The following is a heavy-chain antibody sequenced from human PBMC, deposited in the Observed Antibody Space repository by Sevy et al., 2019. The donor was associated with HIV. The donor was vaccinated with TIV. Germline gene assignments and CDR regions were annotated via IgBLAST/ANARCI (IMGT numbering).Heavy chain of an antibody. CDR1: GYTFNNYY. Sequence: ASVKVSCKASGYTFNNYYMHWVRQAPGQGLEGMGIINPSGGSTSYAQKFQDRVTMTRHTSTSIVYMELSSLRSEDMVVYYCARDVTIFGVIPDYWGQGTLVTVSS. CDR2: INPSGGST. D-gene: IGHD3-3*01. CDR3: ARDVTIFGVIPDY. V-gene: IGHV1-46*02. J-gene: IGHJ4*02.